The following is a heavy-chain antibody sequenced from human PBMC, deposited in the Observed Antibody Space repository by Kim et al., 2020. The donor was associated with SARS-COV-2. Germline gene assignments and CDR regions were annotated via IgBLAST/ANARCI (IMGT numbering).Heavy chain of an antibody. V-gene: IGHV3-15*01. CDR2: GTT. D-gene: IGHD3-10*01. Sequence: GTTDYAAPVKGRFTISRDDSKNTLYLQMNSLKTEDTAVYYCTTEPPGVFYWGQGTLVTVSS. J-gene: IGHJ4*02. CDR3: TTEPPGVFY.